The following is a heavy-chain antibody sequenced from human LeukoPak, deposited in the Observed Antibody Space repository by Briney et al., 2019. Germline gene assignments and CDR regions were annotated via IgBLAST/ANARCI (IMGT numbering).Heavy chain of an antibody. CDR3: AKGPSPVLGGGSYFDY. J-gene: IGHJ4*02. CDR2: IKDKTDGGTT. Sequence: GGSLRLSCAASGFTFTNAWMSWVRQAPGKGLEWVGRIKDKTDGGTTDYAAPVKGRFTISRDDSKNTLYLQMNSLRAEDTAVYYCAKGPSPVLGGGSYFDYWGQGTLVTVSS. D-gene: IGHD3-16*01. V-gene: IGHV3-15*01. CDR1: GFTFTNAW.